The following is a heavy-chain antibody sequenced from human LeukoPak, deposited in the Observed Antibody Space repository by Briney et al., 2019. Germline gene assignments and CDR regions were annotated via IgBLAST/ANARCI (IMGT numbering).Heavy chain of an antibody. CDR3: ARALWFGELIRFDWFDP. D-gene: IGHD3-10*01. CDR1: GYTFTSYA. CDR2: IIPIFGTA. V-gene: IGHV1-69*13. Sequence: ASVKVSCKASGYTFTSYAISWVRQAPGQGLEWMGGIIPIFGTANYAQKFQGRVTITADESTSTAYMELSSLRSEDTAVYYCARALWFGELIRFDWFDPWGQGTLVTVSS. J-gene: IGHJ5*02.